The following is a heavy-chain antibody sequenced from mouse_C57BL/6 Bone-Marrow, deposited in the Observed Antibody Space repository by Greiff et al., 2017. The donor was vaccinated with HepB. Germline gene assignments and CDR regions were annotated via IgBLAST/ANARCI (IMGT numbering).Heavy chain of an antibody. J-gene: IGHJ1*03. CDR1: GYTFTDYN. Sequence: EVQLQQSGPELVKPGASVKMSCKASGYTFTDYNMHWVKQSHGKSLEWIGDINPNNGGTSYNQKFKGKATLTVNKSSSTAYMELRSLTSEDSAVYYCAARRNYGRYFDVWGTGTTVTVSS. V-gene: IGHV1-22*01. D-gene: IGHD1-1*02. CDR2: INPNNGGT. CDR3: AARRNYGRYFDV.